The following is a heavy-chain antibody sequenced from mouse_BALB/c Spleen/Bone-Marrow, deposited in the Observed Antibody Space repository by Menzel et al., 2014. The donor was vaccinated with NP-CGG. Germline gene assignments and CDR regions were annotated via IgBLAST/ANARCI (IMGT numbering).Heavy chain of an antibody. CDR1: GYTFSSYW. D-gene: IGHD3-3*01. CDR2: ILPGSGST. J-gene: IGHJ1*01. V-gene: IGHV1-9*01. Sequence: QVQLQQSGAELMKPGASMKISCKATGYTFSSYWIEWVKQRPGHGLEWIGEILPGSGSTNYNEKFKGKATFTADTSSNTAYMQPSSRTSEESGVYYWGGGGGRGGYWYFDVWGAGTTVIVSS. CDR3: GGGGGRGGYWYFDV.